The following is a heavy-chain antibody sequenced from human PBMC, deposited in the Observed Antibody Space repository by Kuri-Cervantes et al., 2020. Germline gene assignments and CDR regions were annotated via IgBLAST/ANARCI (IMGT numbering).Heavy chain of an antibody. CDR2: INPSGGST. V-gene: IGHV1-46*01. CDR1: GYTFTSYY. CDR3: ARGGEILLWFGEWHEGDMDV. D-gene: IGHD3-10*01. Sequence: ASVKVSCKASGYTFTSYYMHWVRQAPGQGLEWMGIINPSGGSTSYAQKFQGRVTMTRNTSISTAYMELSRLRSDDTAVYYCARGGEILLWFGEWHEGDMDVWGQGTTVTVSS. J-gene: IGHJ6*02.